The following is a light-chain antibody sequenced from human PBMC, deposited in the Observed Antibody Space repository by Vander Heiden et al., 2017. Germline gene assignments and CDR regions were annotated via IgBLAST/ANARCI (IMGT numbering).Light chain of an antibody. J-gene: IGLJ2*01. V-gene: IGLV3-21*02. CDR1: NIGSKS. Sequence: SHVLTQPPSVPVAPGQTARITCGGNNIGSKSVHWYQQKPGQAPVLIVYDDSDRPSGIPERFSGSNSGNTATLTISRVEAGDEADYYCQVWDNSSDLSVVFGGGTKLTVL. CDR2: DDS. CDR3: QVWDNSSDLSVV.